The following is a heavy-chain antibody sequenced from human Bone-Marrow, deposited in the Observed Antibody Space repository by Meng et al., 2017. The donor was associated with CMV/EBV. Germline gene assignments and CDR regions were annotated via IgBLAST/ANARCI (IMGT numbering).Heavy chain of an antibody. CDR2: IWYDGSNK. Sequence: RLSCGASGFNFSSYGMHWVRQAPGKGLEWVAIIWYDGSNKYYADSVKGRFTISRDNSKNTLYLQMNSLRAEDTAVYYCAKGRYYFDYWGQGTLVTVSS. J-gene: IGHJ4*02. CDR1: GFNFSSYG. V-gene: IGHV3-33*06. CDR3: AKGRYYFDY.